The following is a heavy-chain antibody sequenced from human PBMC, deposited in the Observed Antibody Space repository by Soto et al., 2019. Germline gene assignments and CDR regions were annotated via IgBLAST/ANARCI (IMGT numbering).Heavy chain of an antibody. Sequence: EVQLVESGGGLVKPGGSLRLSCAASGFTFSSYSMNWVRQAPGKGLEWVSSISSSSSYIYYADSVKGRFTISRDNAKNSLYLQMNSLRAEDTAVYYCARDQTLQTYYDFWSGYPGMDVWGQGTTVTGSS. CDR3: ARDQTLQTYYDFWSGYPGMDV. J-gene: IGHJ6*02. D-gene: IGHD3-3*01. V-gene: IGHV3-21*01. CDR2: ISSSSSYI. CDR1: GFTFSSYS.